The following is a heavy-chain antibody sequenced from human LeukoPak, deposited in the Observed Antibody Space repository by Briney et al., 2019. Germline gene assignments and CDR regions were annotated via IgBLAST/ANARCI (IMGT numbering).Heavy chain of an antibody. V-gene: IGHV4-34*01. J-gene: IGHJ4*02. CDR3: ATRAGPLFDY. CDR2: INHSGST. Sequence: PSETLSLTCAVYGGSSSGYYWSWIRQPPGKGLEWIGEINHSGSTNYNPSLKSRVTISVDTSKNQFSLKLSSVTAADTAVYYCATRAGPLFDYWGQGTLVTVSS. CDR1: GGSSSGYY. D-gene: IGHD6-25*01.